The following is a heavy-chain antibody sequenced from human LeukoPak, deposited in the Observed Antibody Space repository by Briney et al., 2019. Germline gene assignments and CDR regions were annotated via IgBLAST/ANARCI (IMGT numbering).Heavy chain of an antibody. Sequence: RGESLRISCKGSGYNFTSYWISWVRQTPGKGLEWMGRIDPSDSYTNYSPSFQGHVTISADKSISTAYLQWSSLKASDTAMYYCARQSNGADYGDYFDYWGQGTLVTVSS. CDR2: IDPSDSYT. J-gene: IGHJ4*02. V-gene: IGHV5-10-1*01. CDR3: ARQSNGADYGDYFDY. D-gene: IGHD4-17*01. CDR1: GYNFTSYW.